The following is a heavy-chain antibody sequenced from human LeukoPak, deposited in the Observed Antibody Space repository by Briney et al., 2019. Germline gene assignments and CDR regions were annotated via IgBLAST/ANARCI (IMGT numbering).Heavy chain of an antibody. D-gene: IGHD6-13*01. CDR1: VCTFIHYY. Sequence: TSETLSLTCAAYVCTFIHYYWSWIRQPPGKGLEWIGEINHSGSTNYNPSLKSRVTISVDTSKNQFSMTLSTWTATITGAYDCAAGPRLDEQLVRRVFDYWGQGTLVTVSS. J-gene: IGHJ4*02. V-gene: IGHV4-34*08. CDR2: INHSGST. CDR3: AAGPRLDEQLVRRVFDY.